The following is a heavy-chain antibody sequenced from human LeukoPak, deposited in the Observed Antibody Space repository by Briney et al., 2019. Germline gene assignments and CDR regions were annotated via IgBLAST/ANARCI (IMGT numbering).Heavy chain of an antibody. Sequence: GGSLRLSRSASGFTFSSYAMHWVRQAPGKGLEYVSAISSNGGSTYYADSVKGRFTISRDNSKNTLYLQMDSLRAEDTAVYYCARDSASYCSGGSCYPPMLDYWGQGTLVTVSS. D-gene: IGHD2-15*01. CDR2: ISSNGGST. CDR3: ARDSASYCSGGSCYPPMLDY. J-gene: IGHJ4*02. V-gene: IGHV3-64*04. CDR1: GFTFSSYA.